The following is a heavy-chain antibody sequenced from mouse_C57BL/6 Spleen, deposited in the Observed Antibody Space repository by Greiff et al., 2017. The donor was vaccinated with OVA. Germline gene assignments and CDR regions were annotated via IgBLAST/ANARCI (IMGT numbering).Heavy chain of an antibody. Sequence: EVHLVESGGGLVKPGGSLKLSCAASGFTFSSYAMSWVRQTPEKRLEWVATISDGGSYTYYPDNVKGRFTISRDNAKNNLYLQMSHLKSEDTAMYYCARGYYGSSYIWFAYWGQGTLVTVSA. CDR2: ISDGGSYT. D-gene: IGHD1-1*01. CDR3: ARGYYGSSYIWFAY. J-gene: IGHJ3*01. V-gene: IGHV5-4*01. CDR1: GFTFSSYA.